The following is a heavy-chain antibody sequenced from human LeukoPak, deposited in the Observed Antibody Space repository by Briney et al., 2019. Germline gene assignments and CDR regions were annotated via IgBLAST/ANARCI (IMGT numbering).Heavy chain of an antibody. V-gene: IGHV4-59*01. CDR1: GDSISGYY. Sequence: SETLSLTCTVSGDSISGYYWSWIRQPPGKGLEWIGNIYYSGSTNYNPSLKSRVTISVDISKNQFSLKLSSVTAADTAIYYCARGGSYGYYWGQETLVTVSS. D-gene: IGHD5-18*01. J-gene: IGHJ4*02. CDR2: IYYSGST. CDR3: ARGGSYGYY.